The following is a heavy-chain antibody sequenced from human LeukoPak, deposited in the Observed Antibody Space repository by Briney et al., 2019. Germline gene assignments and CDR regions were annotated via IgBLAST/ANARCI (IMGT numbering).Heavy chain of an antibody. D-gene: IGHD3-10*01. J-gene: IGHJ3*01. CDR3: ARSVVTYYGSKNSMWPDAFDF. V-gene: IGHV4-4*09. CDR2: IHTSGST. CDR1: GDSISNYY. Sequence: SETLSLTSTVSGDSISNYYWSWIRQSPGKGLEWVGYIHTSGSTNYNPSLGSRVTISVDTSQMQFSLNLRSATAADTAVYYCARSVVTYYGSKNSMWPDAFDFWGQGTSVTVSS.